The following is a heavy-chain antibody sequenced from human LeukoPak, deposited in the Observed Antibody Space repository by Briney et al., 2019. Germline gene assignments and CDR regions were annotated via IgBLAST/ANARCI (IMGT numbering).Heavy chain of an antibody. Sequence: ASVKVSCKASGYIFTSYFMHWVRQAPGQGLEWMGLINPSGGSTRYAQKFQGRVTMTTDTSTSTAYMELRSLRSDDTAVYYCARDRAITGTTFSYFDYWGQGTLVTVSS. CDR1: GYIFTSYF. D-gene: IGHD1-7*01. CDR3: ARDRAITGTTFSYFDY. J-gene: IGHJ4*02. V-gene: IGHV1-46*01. CDR2: INPSGGST.